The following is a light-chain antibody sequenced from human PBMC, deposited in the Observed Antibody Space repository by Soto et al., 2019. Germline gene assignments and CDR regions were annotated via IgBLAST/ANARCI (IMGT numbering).Light chain of an antibody. CDR3: VSHTSSTTYV. CDR2: DVA. CDR1: SSDVGGSNF. J-gene: IGLJ1*01. V-gene: IGLV2-14*03. Sequence: QSVLTQPASVSDSPGQSITISCTGTSSDVGGSNFVSWYQQHPGKPPKLIIYDVANRPSGVSNRFSGSKSGSTASLIISRLQTEDEADYYCVSHTSSTTYVFGTGTKATVL.